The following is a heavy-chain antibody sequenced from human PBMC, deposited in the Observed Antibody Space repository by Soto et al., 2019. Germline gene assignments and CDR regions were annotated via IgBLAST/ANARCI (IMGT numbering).Heavy chain of an antibody. V-gene: IGHV1-69*06. J-gene: IGHJ4*02. CDR1: GGTFSSYA. D-gene: IGHD2-15*01. Sequence: QVQLVQSGAEVKKPGSSVKVSCKASGGTFSSYAISWVRQAPGQGLEWMGGIIPIFGTANYAQKFQGRGTVPEYIDKSTPQWGRRSSKSGTVAVYLWGRGGGGGGTTGWDWGQGTLVTVSS. CDR2: IIPIFGTA. CDR3: GRGGGGGGTTGWD.